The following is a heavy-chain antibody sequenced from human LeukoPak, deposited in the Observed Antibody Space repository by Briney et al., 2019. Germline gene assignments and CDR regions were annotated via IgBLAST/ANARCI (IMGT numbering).Heavy chain of an antibody. V-gene: IGHV3-9*01. J-gene: IGHJ6*04. CDR3: AELGITMIGGV. Sequence: GGSLRLSCAASGFTFDDYAMHWVRQAPGKGLEWVSGITWNSGRIGYADSVKGRFTISRDNAKNSLYLQMNSLRAEDTAVYYCAELGITMIGGVWGKGTTVTISS. CDR2: ITWNSGRI. CDR1: GFTFDDYA. D-gene: IGHD3-10*02.